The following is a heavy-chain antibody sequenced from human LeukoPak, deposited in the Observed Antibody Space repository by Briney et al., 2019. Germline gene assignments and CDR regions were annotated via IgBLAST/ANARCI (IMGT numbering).Heavy chain of an antibody. D-gene: IGHD3-16*01. CDR2: ISNSGSTI. V-gene: IGHV3-11*04. CDR1: GFTFSDHY. Sequence: GGSLRLSCAASGFTFSDHYMSWIRQAPGKGLEWVSYISNSGSTIYYADSVKGRFTISRDNAKNSLYLQMNSLRAEDTAVYYCARADRLGAALLASFDYWGQGTLVTVSS. CDR3: ARADRLGAALLASFDY. J-gene: IGHJ4*02.